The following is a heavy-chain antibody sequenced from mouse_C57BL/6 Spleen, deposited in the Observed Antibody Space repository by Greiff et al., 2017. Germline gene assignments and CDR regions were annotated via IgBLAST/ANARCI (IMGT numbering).Heavy chain of an antibody. J-gene: IGHJ3*01. D-gene: IGHD2-2*01. CDR1: GYTFTSYW. Sequence: QVHVKQPGAELVRPGTSVKLSCKASGYTFTSYWMHWVKQRPGQGLEWIGVIDPSDSYTNYNQKFKGKATLTVDTSSSTAYMQLSSLTSEDSAVYYCARGGYDGGAWFAYWGQGTLVTVSA. CDR2: IDPSDSYT. V-gene: IGHV1-59*01. CDR3: ARGGYDGGAWFAY.